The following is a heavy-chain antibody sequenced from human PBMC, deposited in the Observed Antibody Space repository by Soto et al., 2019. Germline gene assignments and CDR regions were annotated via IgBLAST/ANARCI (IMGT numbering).Heavy chain of an antibody. V-gene: IGHV4-39*01. Sequence: SETLSLTCTVPGGSISSSSHYWGWIRQPPGKGLDWIGTIYHSGSTYYTPSLESRVTISVDTSKNQFSLTLTSVTAADTALYYCPRAHQWPLENLFDFGGRGALVTLSS. CDR2: IYHSGST. CDR3: PRAHQWPLENLFDF. CDR1: GGSISSSSHY. J-gene: IGHJ4*02. D-gene: IGHD6-19*01.